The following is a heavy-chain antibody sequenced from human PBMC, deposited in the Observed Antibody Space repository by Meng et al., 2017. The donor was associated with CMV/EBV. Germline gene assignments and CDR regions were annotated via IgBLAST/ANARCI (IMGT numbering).Heavy chain of an antibody. J-gene: IGHJ6*02. V-gene: IGHV1-18*01. Sequence: ASVKVSCKASGYTFTSYDISWVRQAPGQGLEWMGWISAYNGNTNYAQKLQGRVTMTTDTSTSTAYMELRSLRSDDTAVYYCARGGIVGATEYYYYGMDVWGQGTTVTVSS. CDR1: GYTFTSYD. D-gene: IGHD1-26*01. CDR2: ISAYNGNT. CDR3: ARGGIVGATEYYYYGMDV.